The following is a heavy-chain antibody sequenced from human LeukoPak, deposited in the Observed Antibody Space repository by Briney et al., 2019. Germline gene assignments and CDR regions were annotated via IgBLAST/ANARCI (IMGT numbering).Heavy chain of an antibody. CDR3: AKEHYVDGAFDI. D-gene: IGHD4-17*01. Sequence: TGGSLRLSCAASGFNLSSYGMNWVREAPGKAVECVLSISSSSSYIYYAASVQGRFTISRDNAKNSLYLQMNSLRAGDKAVYYCAKEHYVDGAFDIWGQGTMVTVSS. V-gene: IGHV3-21*04. J-gene: IGHJ3*02. CDR2: ISSSSSYI. CDR1: GFNLSSYG.